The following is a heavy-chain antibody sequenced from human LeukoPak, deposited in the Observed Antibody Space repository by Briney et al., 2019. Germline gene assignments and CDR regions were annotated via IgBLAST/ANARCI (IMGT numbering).Heavy chain of an antibody. J-gene: IGHJ4*02. CDR3: ARRYYDSSGYYDLDY. Sequence: IYPGDSDTRYSPSFQGQVTISADKSISTAYLQWSSLKASDTAMYYCARRYYDSSGYYDLDYWGQGTLVTVSS. CDR2: IYPGDSDT. V-gene: IGHV5-51*01. D-gene: IGHD3-22*01.